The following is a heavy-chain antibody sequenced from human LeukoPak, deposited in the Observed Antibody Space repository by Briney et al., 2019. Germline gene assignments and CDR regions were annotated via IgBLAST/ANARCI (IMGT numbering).Heavy chain of an antibody. CDR1: GYTFSSYG. Sequence: ASVKVSCKASGYTFSSYGISWVRQAPGQGLEWMGWISAYNGNANYAQKLQGRVTMTTDTSTSTAYMELRSLRSDDTAVYYCARDIMSDRAFDIWGQGTVVTVSS. J-gene: IGHJ3*02. V-gene: IGHV1-18*01. CDR3: ARDIMSDRAFDI. CDR2: ISAYNGNA.